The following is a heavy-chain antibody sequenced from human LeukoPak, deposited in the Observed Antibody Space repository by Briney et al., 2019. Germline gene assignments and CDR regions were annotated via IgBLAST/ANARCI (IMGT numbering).Heavy chain of an antibody. D-gene: IGHD5-24*01. Sequence: GGSLRLSCAASGFTFSSYSMTWVRQAPGKGLEWVSSISSSSSYIYYADSVKGRFTISRDNAKNSLYLQMNSLRAEDTAVYYCARMATITTDYWGQGTLVTVSS. J-gene: IGHJ4*02. CDR3: ARMATITTDY. CDR1: GFTFSSYS. V-gene: IGHV3-21*01. CDR2: ISSSSSYI.